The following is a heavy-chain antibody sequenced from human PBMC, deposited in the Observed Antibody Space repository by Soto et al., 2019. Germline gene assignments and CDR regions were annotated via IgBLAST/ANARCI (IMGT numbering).Heavy chain of an antibody. Sequence: SETLSLTCTVSGGSITSGGYYCNLIRQNPGKGLEWIGYIHYSGYTYYNPSLKSRVIISVDTSKNQFSLKLSSVTAADTAVYYCARDSPGFYFDSWGLGSLVTVSS. J-gene: IGHJ4*02. CDR2: IHYSGYT. CDR1: GGSITSGGYY. V-gene: IGHV4-31*03. CDR3: ARDSPGFYFDS. D-gene: IGHD3-3*01.